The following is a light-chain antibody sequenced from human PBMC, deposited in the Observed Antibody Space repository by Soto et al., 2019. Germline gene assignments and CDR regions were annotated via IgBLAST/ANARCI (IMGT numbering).Light chain of an antibody. J-gene: IGLJ2*01. Sequence: QSALTQPPSASGSPGQSVTISCTGTSSVVGGYNYVSWYQQQPGKAPKLMIYEVTKRPSGVPDRFSGSKSGNTASLTVSGLQSDDDADYYSSSYAGSNNFVVFGGGTKLTVL. CDR3: SSYAGSNNFVV. CDR2: EVT. CDR1: SSVVGGYNY. V-gene: IGLV2-8*01.